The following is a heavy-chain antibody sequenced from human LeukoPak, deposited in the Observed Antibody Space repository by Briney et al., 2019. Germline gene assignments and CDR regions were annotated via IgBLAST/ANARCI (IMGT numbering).Heavy chain of an antibody. CDR2: ISAYNGNT. V-gene: IGHV1-18*01. Sequence: ASVKVSCKASGYTFTSYGISWVRQAPGQGLEWMGWISAYNGNTNYAQKLQGRVTMTTDTSTSTAYMELRSLRPDDTAVYYCARDYLIAVAGTADYWGQGTLVTVSS. D-gene: IGHD6-19*01. CDR3: ARDYLIAVAGTADY. CDR1: GYTFTSYG. J-gene: IGHJ4*02.